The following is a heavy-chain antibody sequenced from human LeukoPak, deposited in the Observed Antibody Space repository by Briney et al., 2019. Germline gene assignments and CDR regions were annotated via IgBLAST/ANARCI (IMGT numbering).Heavy chain of an antibody. CDR1: GFTFSSYA. CDR3: AKRITMIVPGRDDASDI. D-gene: IGHD3-22*01. J-gene: IGHJ3*02. CDR2: IRYDGSNK. V-gene: IGHV3-30*02. Sequence: GRSLRLSCAASGFTFSSYAMHWVRQAPGKGLEWVAFIRYDGSNKYYADSVKGRFTISRDNSKNTLYLQMNSLRAEDTAVYYCAKRITMIVPGRDDASDIWGQGTMVTVSS.